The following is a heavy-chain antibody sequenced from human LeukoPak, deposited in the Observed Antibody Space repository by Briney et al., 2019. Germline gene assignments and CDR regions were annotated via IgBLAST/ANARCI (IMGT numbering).Heavy chain of an antibody. CDR1: GFTLSSYA. CDR2: ISGSAGST. V-gene: IGHV3-23*01. D-gene: IGHD6-19*01. CDR3: ARGPAWYSSGWYHWFDP. J-gene: IGHJ5*02. Sequence: GGSLRLSCAASGFTLSSYAMSWVRQAPGKGLEWVSIISGSAGSTYYADSVKGRFTISRDNSKNTLYLQMNSLRAEDTAVYYCARGPAWYSSGWYHWFDPWGQGTLVTVSS.